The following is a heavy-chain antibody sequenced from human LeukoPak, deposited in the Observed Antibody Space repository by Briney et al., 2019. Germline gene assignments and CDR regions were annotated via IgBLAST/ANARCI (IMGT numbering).Heavy chain of an antibody. CDR3: AREVVTLYYYYYMDV. D-gene: IGHD2-15*01. V-gene: IGHV4-34*01. Sequence: SETLSLTCAVYGGSFSGYYWSWIRQPPGKGLEWIGEINHSGSTNYNPSLESRVTISVDTSKNQFSLKLSSVTAADTAVYYCAREVVTLYYYYYMDVWGKGTTVTVSS. CDR2: INHSGST. J-gene: IGHJ6*03. CDR1: GGSFSGYY.